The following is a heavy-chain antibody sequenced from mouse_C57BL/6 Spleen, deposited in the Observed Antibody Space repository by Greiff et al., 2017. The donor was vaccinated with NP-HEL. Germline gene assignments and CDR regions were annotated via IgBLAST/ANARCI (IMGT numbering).Heavy chain of an antibody. CDR1: GYTFTSYW. J-gene: IGHJ3*01. CDR2: IDPSDSYT. D-gene: IGHD3-2*02. Sequence: VQLQQPGAELVKPGASVKLSCKASGYTFTSYWMQWVKQRPGQGLEWIGEIDPSDSYTNYNQKFKGKATLTVDTSSSTAYMQLSSLTSEDSAVYYCARLRLPFAYWGQGTLVTVSA. CDR3: ARLRLPFAY. V-gene: IGHV1-50*01.